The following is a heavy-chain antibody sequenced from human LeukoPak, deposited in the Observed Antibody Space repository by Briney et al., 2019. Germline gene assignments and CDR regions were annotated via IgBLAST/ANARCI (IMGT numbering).Heavy chain of an antibody. CDR2: ISSSSSYI. D-gene: IGHD4-17*01. V-gene: IGHV3-21*01. J-gene: IGHJ4*02. Sequence: GSLRLSCAASGFTFSSYSMNWVRQAPGKGLEWVSSISSSSSYIYYADSVKGRFTISRDNAKNSLYLQMNSLRAEDTAVYYCARDKDGDFPLFDYWGQGTLVTVSS. CDR1: GFTFSSYS. CDR3: ARDKDGDFPLFDY.